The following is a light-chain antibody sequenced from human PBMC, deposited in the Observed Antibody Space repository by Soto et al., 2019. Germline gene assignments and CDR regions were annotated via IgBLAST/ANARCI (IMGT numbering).Light chain of an antibody. CDR3: NSYTIASTWV. V-gene: IGLV2-14*01. CDR2: EVS. CDR1: SYDVGAYNY. Sequence: QSALTQPASVSGSPGQSITISCTGTSYDVGAYNYVSWYQQHPGKAPKLMISEVSNRPSGISNRFSGSKSGNTASLTISGLQAEDEVDYYCNSYTIASTWVFGGGTKVTVL. J-gene: IGLJ2*01.